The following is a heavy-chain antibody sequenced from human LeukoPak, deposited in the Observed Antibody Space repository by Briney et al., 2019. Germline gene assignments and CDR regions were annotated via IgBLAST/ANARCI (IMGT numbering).Heavy chain of an antibody. CDR2: IRSKTYSYAT. CDR1: GFTFSGSA. CDR3: VGRMSGTDY. J-gene: IGHJ4*02. V-gene: IGHV3-73*01. Sequence: GGSLRLSCAASGFTFSGSAMHWVRQASGKGLEWLGRIRSKTYSYATAYAASVKGRFTISRDDSKNTAYLQMNSLKSDDTAVYYCVGRMSGTDYWGQRTLVTVSS.